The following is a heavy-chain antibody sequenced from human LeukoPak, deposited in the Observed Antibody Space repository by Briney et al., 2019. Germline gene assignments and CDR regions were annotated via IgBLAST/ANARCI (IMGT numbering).Heavy chain of an antibody. CDR2: VSYDGSNK. CDR1: GFTFSSYA. Sequence: GGSLRLSCAASGFTFSSYAVLWVRQAPGKGLEWVATVSYDGSNKYYADSVKGRFTISRDNSKNTLYLQMNSLRAEDTAVYYCARAGRSNIDYWGQGTLVTVSS. J-gene: IGHJ4*02. D-gene: IGHD4-11*01. V-gene: IGHV3-30-3*01. CDR3: ARAGRSNIDY.